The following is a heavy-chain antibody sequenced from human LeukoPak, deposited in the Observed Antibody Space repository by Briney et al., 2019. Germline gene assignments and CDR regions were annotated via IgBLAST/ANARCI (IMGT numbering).Heavy chain of an antibody. J-gene: IGHJ3*01. CDR1: GFTFGDYA. Sequence: GRSLRLSCTASGFTFGDYALSWVRQAPGKGLEWVSSISTSSSYIYYADSVKGRFTISRDNAKNSLYLQMNSLRAEDTAVYYCARDDKGLGDAFDVWGQGTMVTVSS. CDR2: ISTSSSYI. V-gene: IGHV3-21*01. CDR3: ARDDKGLGDAFDV. D-gene: IGHD3-16*01.